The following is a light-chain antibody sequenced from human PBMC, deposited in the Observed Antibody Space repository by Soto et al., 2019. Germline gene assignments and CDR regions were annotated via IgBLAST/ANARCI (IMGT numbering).Light chain of an antibody. V-gene: IGKV3-15*01. Sequence: EIVMTQSPVTLSESPGDRATFSCRASQSVTNSCLAWYQQKPGQAPRLLIFGASTRAAGIPARFSGSGSGTEFTLTISSLQSEDFAVYYCQQDSNWPRTFGRGTKVDIK. CDR3: QQDSNWPRT. J-gene: IGKJ4*02. CDR2: GAS. CDR1: QSVTNS.